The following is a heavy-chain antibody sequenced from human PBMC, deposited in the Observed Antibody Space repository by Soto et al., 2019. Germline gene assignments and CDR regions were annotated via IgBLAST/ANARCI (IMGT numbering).Heavy chain of an antibody. CDR3: ARHLGINTIGQYKWFDP. V-gene: IGHV4-39*01. Sequence: SETLSLTCSVSGGSISGSDYYWGWIRQPPGRGLEYIGSLYYSGSTYYNPSVKGRVTISVDTSRNQFSLWLRSVTAADTAVYYCARHLGINTIGQYKWFDPWGQGTPVTVSS. D-gene: IGHD3-10*01. CDR1: GGSISGSDYY. CDR2: LYYSGST. J-gene: IGHJ5*02.